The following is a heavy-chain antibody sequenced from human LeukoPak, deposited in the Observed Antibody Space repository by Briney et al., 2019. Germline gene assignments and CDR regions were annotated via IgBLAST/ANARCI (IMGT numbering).Heavy chain of an antibody. CDR1: GFTFSDYY. CDR3: ARDSIVRGNIGNDMDV. D-gene: IGHD2-8*01. CDR2: ISSSGSTI. Sequence: GGSLRLSCAASGFTFSDYYMSWIRQAPGKGLEWVSYISSSGSTIYYADSVKGRLTISRDNAKNSLYLQINSLRAEDTAVYYCARDSIVRGNIGNDMDVWGKGTTVTVSS. J-gene: IGHJ6*03. V-gene: IGHV3-11*01.